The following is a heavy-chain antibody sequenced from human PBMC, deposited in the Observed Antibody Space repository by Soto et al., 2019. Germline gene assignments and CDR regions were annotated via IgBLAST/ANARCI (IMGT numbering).Heavy chain of an antibody. CDR1: GYTFTAYY. CDR3: ARHGIWFGPGSEHYFDY. V-gene: IGHV1-2*04. J-gene: IGHJ4*02. D-gene: IGHD3-10*01. Sequence: QVQLVQSGAEVKKPGASVKVSCKASGYTFTAYYMHWVRQAPGQGLEWMGWINPNSGVTNYAQKFQGWVTMTRDTSISTAYMELRRMTSDDTAVYYCARHGIWFGPGSEHYFDYWGQGTLVTVSS. CDR2: INPNSGVT.